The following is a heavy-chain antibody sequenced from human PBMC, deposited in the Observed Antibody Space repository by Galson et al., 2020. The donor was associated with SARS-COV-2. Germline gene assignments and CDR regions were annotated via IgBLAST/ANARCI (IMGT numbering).Heavy chain of an antibody. Sequence: GGSLRLSCAASGFTFKNYWMHWVRQAPGKGLVWVSRINNDGSSTIYADSVNGRFTISRDNAENTLYLHMNSLRAEDTAMYYCAINYQLDSWGQGTLVTVAS. V-gene: IGHV3-74*01. CDR1: GFTFKNYW. CDR3: AINYQLDS. D-gene: IGHD2-2*01. J-gene: IGHJ4*02. CDR2: INNDGSST.